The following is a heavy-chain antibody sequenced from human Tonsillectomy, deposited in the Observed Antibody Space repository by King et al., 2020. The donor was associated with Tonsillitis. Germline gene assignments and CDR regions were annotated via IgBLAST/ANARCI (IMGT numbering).Heavy chain of an antibody. Sequence: VQLVESGAEVKKPGASVKVSCKASGYTFTGYYINWVRLAPGQGLEWMGWINPNSGGTDYAQKYQGRVIMTRDTSISTAYMELSRLRSDDTAVYYCASWGRIYGDDTFDIWGQGTMVTVSS. D-gene: IGHD5-12*01. CDR2: INPNSGGT. V-gene: IGHV1-2*02. CDR3: ASWGRIYGDDTFDI. CDR1: GYTFTGYY. J-gene: IGHJ3*02.